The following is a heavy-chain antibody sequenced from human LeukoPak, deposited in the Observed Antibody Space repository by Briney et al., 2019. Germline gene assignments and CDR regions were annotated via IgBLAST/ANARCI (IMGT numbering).Heavy chain of an antibody. V-gene: IGHV3-53*01. CDR3: ARAEGYCSGGSCWSYYYYYMDV. J-gene: IGHJ6*03. D-gene: IGHD2-15*01. CDR2: IYSGGTT. Sequence: GGSLRLSCAASGFTVSSSYMIWVRQAPGKGLEWVSVIYSGGTTYYADSVKGRFTISRDNSKNTLYLQMNSLRAEDTAVYYCARAEGYCSGGSCWSYYYYYMDVWGKGTTVTVSS. CDR1: GFTVSSSY.